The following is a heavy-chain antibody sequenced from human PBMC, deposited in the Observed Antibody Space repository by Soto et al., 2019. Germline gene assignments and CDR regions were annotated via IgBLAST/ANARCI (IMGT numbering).Heavy chain of an antibody. D-gene: IGHD6-19*01. CDR2: IYYSGST. CDR1: GGSVSSGSYY. CDR3: ARTQVTSGWYGLNWFDP. J-gene: IGHJ5*02. Sequence: PSETLSLTCTVSGGSVSSGSYYWSWIRQPPGKGLEWIGYIYYSGSTNYNPSLKSRVTISVDTSKNQFSLKLSSVTAADTAVYYCARTQVTSGWYGLNWFDPWGQGTLVTVSS. V-gene: IGHV4-61*01.